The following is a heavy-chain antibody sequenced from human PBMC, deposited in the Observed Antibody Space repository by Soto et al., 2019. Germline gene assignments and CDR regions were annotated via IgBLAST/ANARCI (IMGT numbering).Heavy chain of an antibody. V-gene: IGHV3-30-3*01. CDR3: ARAYGYCCGMDV. Sequence: PGGSLRLSCAASGFTFSSYAMHWVRQAPGKGLEWVAVISYDGSNKYYADSVKGRFTISRDNSKNTLYLQMNSLRAEDTAVYYCARAYGYCCGMDVWGQGTTVTVSS. D-gene: IGHD2-21*01. CDR2: ISYDGSNK. J-gene: IGHJ6*02. CDR1: GFTFSSYA.